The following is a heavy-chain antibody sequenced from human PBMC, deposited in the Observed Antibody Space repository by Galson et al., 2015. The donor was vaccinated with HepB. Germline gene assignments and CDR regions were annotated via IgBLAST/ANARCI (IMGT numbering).Heavy chain of an antibody. J-gene: IGHJ6*02. CDR2: ISGSGTT. Sequence: SLRLSCAVSGFTLTNFAMSWVRQAPGKGLEWVSGISGSGTTHYGDSMKGRFTISRDNGKNTLALQMNSLRAEDTAVYYCAKEVREESFMYGMHVWGQGTTVIVSS. CDR3: AKEVREESFMYGMHV. V-gene: IGHV3-23*01. D-gene: IGHD1-26*01. CDR1: GFTLTNFA.